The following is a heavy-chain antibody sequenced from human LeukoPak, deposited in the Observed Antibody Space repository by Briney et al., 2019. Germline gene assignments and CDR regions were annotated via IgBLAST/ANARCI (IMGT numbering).Heavy chain of an antibody. CDR1: GGSISSYY. D-gene: IGHD2-2*01. CDR3: ARHPIVVVPAAMRGVIDY. CDR2: IYTSGST. J-gene: IGHJ4*02. Sequence: SETLSLTSTVSGGSISSYYWSWIRQPAGTALEWIGRIYTSGSTNYNPSLKSRVIMSVDASKNQFFLRLTSVTAADTAVYYCARHPIVVVPAAMRGVIDYWGQGTLVTVSS. V-gene: IGHV4-4*07.